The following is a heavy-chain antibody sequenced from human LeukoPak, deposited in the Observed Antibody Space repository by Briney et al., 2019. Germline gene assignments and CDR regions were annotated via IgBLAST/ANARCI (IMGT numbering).Heavy chain of an antibody. CDR2: IYYSGST. CDR3: ARGYPTGDYFDY. CDR1: GGSISSYY. J-gene: IGHJ4*02. D-gene: IGHD1-14*01. V-gene: IGHV4-59*01. Sequence: SETLSLTCTVSGGSISSYYWSWIRQPPGKGLEWIGYIYYSGSTNYNPSLKSRVTISVDTSKNQFSLKLSSVTAADTAVYYCARGYPTGDYFDYWGQGTLVTVSS.